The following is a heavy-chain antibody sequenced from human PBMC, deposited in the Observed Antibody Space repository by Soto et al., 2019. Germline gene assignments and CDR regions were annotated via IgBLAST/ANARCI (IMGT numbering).Heavy chain of an antibody. D-gene: IGHD6-19*01. Sequence: PGGSLRLSCAASGFTFSSYWMSWVRQAPGKGLEWVANIKQDGSEKYYVDSVKGRFTISRENAKNSLYLQMNSLRTEDTAVYYCAREYKQWLELFDYWGQGTLVPVSS. CDR2: IKQDGSEK. CDR1: GFTFSSYW. V-gene: IGHV3-7*03. J-gene: IGHJ4*02. CDR3: AREYKQWLELFDY.